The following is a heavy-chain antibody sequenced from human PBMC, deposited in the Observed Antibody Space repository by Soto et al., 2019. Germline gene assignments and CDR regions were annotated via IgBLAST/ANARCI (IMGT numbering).Heavy chain of an antibody. CDR1: GFTFSSYA. V-gene: IGHV3-30-3*01. J-gene: IGHJ4*01. D-gene: IGHD6-13*01. CDR3: ARELAAGTVDY. Sequence: QVQLVESGGGVVQPGRSLRLSCAASGFTFSSYAMHWVRQAPGKGLEWVAVISYDGSNKYYADSVKGRFTISRDNSKNTLYLQMNSLRAEDTAVYYCARELAAGTVDYWGHGTLVTVSS. CDR2: ISYDGSNK.